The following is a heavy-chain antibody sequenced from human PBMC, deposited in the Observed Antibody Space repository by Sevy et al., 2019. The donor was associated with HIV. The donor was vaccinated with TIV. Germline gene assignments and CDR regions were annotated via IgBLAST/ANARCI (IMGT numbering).Heavy chain of an antibody. CDR2: INDSGST. Sequence: SETLSLTCAVYGGSFSTNHWSWVRQSPGKGLQYIGEINDSGSTYYNPSFKSRVIMSVDTSRNQFSLNLRFVTVADTAVYFCARGRSRFQIPGFYGMDVWGQGTTVTVSS. D-gene: IGHD2-2*01. V-gene: IGHV4-34*01. CDR3: ARGRSRFQIPGFYGMDV. CDR1: GGSFSTNH. J-gene: IGHJ6*02.